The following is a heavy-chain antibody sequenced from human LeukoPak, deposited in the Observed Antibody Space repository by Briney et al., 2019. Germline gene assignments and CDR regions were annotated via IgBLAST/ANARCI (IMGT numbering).Heavy chain of an antibody. Sequence: GGSLRLSCAASGFTLSSYWMHWVRRVPGTGLVWVSSINSVGSNTNYADSVKGRFTISRDNAKNTVYLQINSLRAEDTAVYYCARGRATTLSFYYYYYMDVWGKGTTVTVS. J-gene: IGHJ6*03. V-gene: IGHV3-74*01. CDR2: INSVGSNT. D-gene: IGHD1-14*01. CDR1: GFTLSSYW. CDR3: ARGRATTLSFYYYYYMDV.